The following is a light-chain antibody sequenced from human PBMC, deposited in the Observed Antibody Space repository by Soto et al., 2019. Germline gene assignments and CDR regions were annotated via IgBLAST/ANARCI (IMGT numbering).Light chain of an antibody. CDR3: QHYNCYSEA. J-gene: IGKJ1*01. V-gene: IGKV1-5*01. CDR1: QSIGDS. Sequence: IQMNKSPFTLSAYEGDRVTITCRASQSIGDSLAWYQQKPGKAPNLLIYTASTLQSGVPSRFSGSGSGTDFTLTISCLQPEDFATYYCQHYNCYSEAFGEGTKVDIK. CDR2: TAS.